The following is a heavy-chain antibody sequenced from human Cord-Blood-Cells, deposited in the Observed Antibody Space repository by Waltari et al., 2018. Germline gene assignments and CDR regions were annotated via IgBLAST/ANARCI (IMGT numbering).Heavy chain of an antibody. D-gene: IGHD1-7*01. CDR1: GFTFSSYW. Sequence: EVQLVESGGGLVQPGGSLRLSCAASGFTFSSYWMSWVRQAPGKGLGWVANIKQDGSEKYYVDSVKGRFTISRDNAKNSLYLQMNSLRAEDTAVYYCARITGTTGIYFDYWGQGTLVTVSS. J-gene: IGHJ4*02. V-gene: IGHV3-7*01. CDR2: IKQDGSEK. CDR3: ARITGTTGIYFDY.